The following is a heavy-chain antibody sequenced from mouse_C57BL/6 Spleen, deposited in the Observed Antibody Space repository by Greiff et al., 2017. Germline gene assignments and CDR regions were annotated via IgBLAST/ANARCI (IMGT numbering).Heavy chain of an antibody. J-gene: IGHJ1*03. CDR3: ARGDGSSYWYFDV. V-gene: IGHV1-82*01. CDR1: GYAFRSSW. CDR2: IYPGDGDT. D-gene: IGHD1-1*01. Sequence: QVQLKESGPELVKPGASVKISCKASGYAFRSSWLNWVKPRPGKGLEWIGRIYPGDGDTNYNGKFKGKATLTADKSSSTAYMQLSSLTSEDSAVYFCARGDGSSYWYFDVWGTGTTVTVSS.